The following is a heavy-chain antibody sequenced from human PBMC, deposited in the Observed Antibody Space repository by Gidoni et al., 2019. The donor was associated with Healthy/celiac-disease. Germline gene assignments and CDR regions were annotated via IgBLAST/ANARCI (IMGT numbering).Heavy chain of an antibody. D-gene: IGHD3-22*01. V-gene: IGHV3-30*04. CDR3: ARDVYYDSSGCYDY. CDR2: ISYDGSNK. J-gene: IGHJ4*02. CDR1: GFTFGSYA. Sequence: VQLVESGGGVVQPGRSLRLSCAASGFTFGSYAMHWVSQSPGKWLECVAVISYDGSNKYYADSVKGRFTISRDNPKNTLYLQMNSLRAEDTAVYYCARDVYYDSSGCYDYCGQGTLVTVSS.